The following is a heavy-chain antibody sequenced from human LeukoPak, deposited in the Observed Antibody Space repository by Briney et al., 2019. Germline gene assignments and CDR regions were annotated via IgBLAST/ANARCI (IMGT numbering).Heavy chain of an antibody. D-gene: IGHD3-10*01. CDR2: IYRTGST. Sequence: SETLSLTYTVSGGSISSGGYYWSWIRQPPGKGLEWIGYIYRTGSTYYNPSLKSRVTISVDTSTNQFSLKLNSVTAADTAVFYCARGDRGDYYGSGSYSFDYWGQGTLVTVSS. CDR3: ARGDRGDYYGSGSYSFDY. V-gene: IGHV4-31*03. J-gene: IGHJ4*02. CDR1: GGSISSGGYY.